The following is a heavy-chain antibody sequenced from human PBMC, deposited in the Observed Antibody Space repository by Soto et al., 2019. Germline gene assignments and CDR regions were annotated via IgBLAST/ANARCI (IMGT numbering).Heavy chain of an antibody. Sequence: EVPLVESGGALVKPGGSLTLSCAASGFTFSYAWMNCVRQVPGKGLEWVGRIKSNADGATTDYAAPVKGRFSISRDDSKNTLFLQMNSLKTEDTGVYYCTTWGTFLTGYGRWGQGTLVTVSS. J-gene: IGHJ1*01. D-gene: IGHD3-9*01. CDR3: TTWGTFLTGYGR. CDR2: IKSNADGATT. CDR1: GFTFSYAW. V-gene: IGHV3-15*02.